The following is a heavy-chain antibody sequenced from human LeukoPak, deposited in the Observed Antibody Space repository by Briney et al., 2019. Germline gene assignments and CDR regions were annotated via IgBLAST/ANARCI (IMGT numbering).Heavy chain of an antibody. CDR2: INWNGGST. Sequence: GGSLRLSCAASGFTFSSYEMNWVRQAPGKGLEWVSGINWNGGSTGYADSVKGRFTISRDNAKNSLYLQMNSLRAEDTALYYCARGKYPDNDDYMDVWGKGTTVTISS. CDR1: GFTFSSYE. CDR3: ARGKYPDNDDYMDV. V-gene: IGHV3-20*04. D-gene: IGHD1-1*01. J-gene: IGHJ6*03.